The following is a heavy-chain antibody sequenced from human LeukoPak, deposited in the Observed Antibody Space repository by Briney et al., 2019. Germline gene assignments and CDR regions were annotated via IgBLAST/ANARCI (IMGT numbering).Heavy chain of an antibody. J-gene: IGHJ4*01. CDR1: GSSVSSGTYY. D-gene: IGHD2/OR15-2a*01. CDR2: VHHSGIT. CDR3: ARGVLC. V-gene: IGHV4-61*01. Sequence: SETLSLTCSVSGSSVSSGTYYWSWIRQPPGKGLEWIGNVHHSGITNYNSSLKSRVIISLDTSKNQFSLKLSTVTAADTALYYCARGVLCWGQGTLVTVSS.